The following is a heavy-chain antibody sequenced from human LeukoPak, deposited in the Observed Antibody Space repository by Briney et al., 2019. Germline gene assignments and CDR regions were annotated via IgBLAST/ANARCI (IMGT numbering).Heavy chain of an antibody. D-gene: IGHD7-27*01. V-gene: IGHV1-2*02. CDR2: IKPDNGDT. CDR3: AKFDQDWGTFDS. J-gene: IGHJ4*02. Sequence: ASVTVSCKASGYSFTVYYMHWVRQAPGQGLEWMGWIKPDNGDTNYVKKFQGRVTMTRDTSITTAYMELSLRSDDTAVYYCAKFDQDWGTFDSWGQGTVVTVSS. CDR1: GYSFTVYY.